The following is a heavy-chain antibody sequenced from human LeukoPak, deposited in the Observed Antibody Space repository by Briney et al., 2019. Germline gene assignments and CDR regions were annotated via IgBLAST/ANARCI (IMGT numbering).Heavy chain of an antibody. D-gene: IGHD3-22*01. CDR3: ARSYYDSSGNWFDP. CDR2: IYYSGST. V-gene: IGHV4-59*01. CDR1: GGSISSYY. J-gene: IGHJ5*02. Sequence: KASETLSLTCTVSGGSISSYYWSWIRQPPGKGLEWIGYIYYSGSTNYNPSLKSRVTISVDTSKNQFSLKLSSVTAADTAVYYCARSYYDSSGNWFDPWGQGTLVTVSS.